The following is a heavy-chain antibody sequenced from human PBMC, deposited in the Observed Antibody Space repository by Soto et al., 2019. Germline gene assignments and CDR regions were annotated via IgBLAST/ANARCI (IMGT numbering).Heavy chain of an antibody. CDR3: AKANHYESSGYYHFDC. CDR1: GFTFSDYY. D-gene: IGHD3-22*01. J-gene: IGHJ4*02. Sequence: QVQLVESGGGLVKPGGSLRLSCTASGFTFSDYYMSWIRQAPGKGLEWVSYITNTDYTTYYADSVKGRFTISRDNSKNTLYLQMSGLRAEDTAVYYCAKANHYESSGYYHFDCWGQGTLVTVSS. V-gene: IGHV3-11*01. CDR2: ITNTDYTT.